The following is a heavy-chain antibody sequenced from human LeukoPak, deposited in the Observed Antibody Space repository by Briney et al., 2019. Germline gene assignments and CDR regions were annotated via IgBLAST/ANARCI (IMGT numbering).Heavy chain of an antibody. CDR2: IYHNGYT. CDR3: ARDVSGYYTFDS. V-gene: IGHV4-31*03. D-gene: IGHD3-3*01. J-gene: IGHJ4*02. Sequence: SETLSFTCTVSGDSISSGGYYWTWIRQRPGKGLEWIGYIYHNGYTYIDPSLKSRLILSVDTADNQFSLSLRSVTAADTATYFCARDVSGYYTFDSWGQGVLVTVSS. CDR1: GDSISSGGYY.